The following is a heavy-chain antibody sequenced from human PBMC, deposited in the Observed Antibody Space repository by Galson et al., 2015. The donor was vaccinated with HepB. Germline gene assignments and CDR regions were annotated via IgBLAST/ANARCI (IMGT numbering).Heavy chain of an antibody. J-gene: IGHJ3*02. D-gene: IGHD3-22*01. V-gene: IGHV3-33*08. CDR1: GFTFSGYG. CDR2: IWYDGSNK. Sequence: SLRLSCAASGFTFSGYGMHWVRQAPGKGLEWVAVIWYDGSNKYYADSVKGRFTISRDNSKNTLYLQMNSLRAEDTAVYYCARDRGASYYYDSAYEHDAFDIWGQGTMVTVSS. CDR3: ARDRGASYYYDSAYEHDAFDI.